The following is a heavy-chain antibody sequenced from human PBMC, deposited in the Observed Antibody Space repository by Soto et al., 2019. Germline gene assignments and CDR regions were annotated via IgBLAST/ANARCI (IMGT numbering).Heavy chain of an antibody. CDR2: INAGNGNT. D-gene: IGHD2-15*01. CDR1: GYTFTSYA. Sequence: ASVKVSCKASGYTFTSYAMHWVRQAPGQRLEWMGWINAGNGNTKYSQKFQGRVTMTRDTSTSTVYMELSSLRSEDTAVYYCARGGNIVVVVAARDFDYWGQGTLVTVSS. CDR3: ARGGNIVVVVAARDFDY. J-gene: IGHJ4*02. V-gene: IGHV1-3*01.